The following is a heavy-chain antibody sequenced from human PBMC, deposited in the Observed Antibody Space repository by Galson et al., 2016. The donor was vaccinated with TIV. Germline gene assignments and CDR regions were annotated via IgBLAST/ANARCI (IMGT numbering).Heavy chain of an antibody. D-gene: IGHD3-3*01. CDR2: ISYDGSIE. CDR1: GFTFSSYV. J-gene: IGHJ4*02. CDR3: ARDGSKVLRFLEWLSHLDY. Sequence: LSCAASGFTFSSYVMHWVRQAPGKGLEWVAVISYDGSIENYADSLKGRFTISRDNSKNTLYLQMHSLRAEDTAVYYCARDGSKVLRFLEWLSHLDYWGQGTLVTVSS. V-gene: IGHV3-30*04.